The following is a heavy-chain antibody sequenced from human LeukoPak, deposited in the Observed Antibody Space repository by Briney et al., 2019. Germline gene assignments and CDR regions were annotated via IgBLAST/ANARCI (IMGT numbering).Heavy chain of an antibody. CDR1: GFTFSSYG. CDR2: ISGSGGST. CDR3: AKDGGIWFGESNDY. D-gene: IGHD3-10*01. Sequence: GGTLRLSCAASGFTFSSYGMSWVRQVPGKGLEWVSAISGSGGSTYYADSVKGRFTISRDNFKNTLYLQMNSLRAEDTAVYYCAKDGGIWFGESNDYWGQGTLVTVSS. J-gene: IGHJ4*02. V-gene: IGHV3-23*01.